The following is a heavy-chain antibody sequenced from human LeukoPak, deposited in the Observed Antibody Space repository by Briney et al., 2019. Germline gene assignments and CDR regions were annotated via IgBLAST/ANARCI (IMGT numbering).Heavy chain of an antibody. Sequence: ASVKVSCTASGYTFTSYYMHWVRQAPGQGHEWMGIINPSGGSTSCAQKFQGRVTMNRDTSTSTVYMELSSLRSEDTAVFFFPGEHGIRDFDSAFDYWGQGTLVTVSS. V-gene: IGHV1-46*01. CDR2: INPSGGST. CDR1: GYTFTSYY. D-gene: IGHD3-9*01. J-gene: IGHJ4*02. CDR3: PGEHGIRDFDSAFDY.